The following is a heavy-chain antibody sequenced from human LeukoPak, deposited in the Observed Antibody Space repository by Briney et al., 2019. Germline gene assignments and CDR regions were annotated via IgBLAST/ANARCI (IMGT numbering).Heavy chain of an antibody. CDR3: ARGETWPSND. D-gene: IGHD5-24*01. V-gene: IGHV4-34*01. Sequence: SETLSLTCAVYGGSFSGYYWSWIRQPPGKGLEWIGEVNHSGSTNYNPSLKSRVTISVDTSKNQFSLSLISVTAVDTAVYYCARGETWPSNDWGQGTLVTVSS. CDR2: VNHSGST. CDR1: GGSFSGYY. J-gene: IGHJ4*02.